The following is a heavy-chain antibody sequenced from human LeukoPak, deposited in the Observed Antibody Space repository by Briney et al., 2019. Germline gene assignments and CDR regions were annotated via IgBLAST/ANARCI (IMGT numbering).Heavy chain of an antibody. CDR3: AIGGDSSTSCYRCFNY. V-gene: IGHV5-51*01. CDR1: GYRFTNYW. CDR2: MYPGDSDT. D-gene: IGHD2-2*02. J-gene: IGHJ4*02. Sequence: GGSLKISFQGSGYRFTNYWIGWVRQMQGKGLEWMGIMYPGDSDTRDSPSFQGQVTISADKSIGTAYLQWSSLKASDTAMYYCAIGGDSSTSCYRCFNYWGQGTLVTVSS.